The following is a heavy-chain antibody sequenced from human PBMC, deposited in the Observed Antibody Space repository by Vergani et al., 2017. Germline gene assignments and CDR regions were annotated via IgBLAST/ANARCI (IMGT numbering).Heavy chain of an antibody. Sequence: EVQLVESGGGLVQPGGSLRLSCAASGFTVSSNYMSWVRQAPGKGLEWVSVIYSGGSTYYADSVKSRFTISRDNSKNSLYLQMNSLRTEDTALYYCAKSDDAGISSGWTFDYWGQGTLVTVSS. CDR3: AKSDDAGISSGWTFDY. D-gene: IGHD6-19*01. J-gene: IGHJ4*02. V-gene: IGHV3-53*04. CDR1: GFTVSSNY. CDR2: IYSGGST.